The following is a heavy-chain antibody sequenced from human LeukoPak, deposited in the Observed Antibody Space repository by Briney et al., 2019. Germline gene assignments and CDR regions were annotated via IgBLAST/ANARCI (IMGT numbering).Heavy chain of an antibody. Sequence: SQTLSLTCALSGDRVSSNSATWNWIRQSPSRGLEWLGRTYYRSKWYNEYAPSVKGRIAFNPDTSKNQFSLQLNSVTPEDTAVYYCARGVSRYFDYWGQGTLVAVSS. CDR2: TYYRSKWYN. V-gene: IGHV6-1*01. J-gene: IGHJ4*02. D-gene: IGHD5/OR15-5a*01. CDR3: ARGVSRYFDY. CDR1: GDRVSSNSAT.